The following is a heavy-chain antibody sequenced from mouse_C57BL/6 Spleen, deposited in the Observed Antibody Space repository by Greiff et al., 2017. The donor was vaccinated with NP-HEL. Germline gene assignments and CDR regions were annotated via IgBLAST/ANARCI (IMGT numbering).Heavy chain of an antibody. CDR3: ARGGLRPLYYAMDY. V-gene: IGHV3-6*01. J-gene: IGHJ4*01. Sequence: EVKLLESGPGLVKPSQSLSLTCSVTGYSITSGYYWNWIRQFPGNKLEWMGYISYDGSNNYNPSLKNRIPITRDTSKNQFFLKLNSVTTEDTATYYCARGGLRPLYYAMDYWGQGTSVTVSS. D-gene: IGHD1-1*01. CDR1: GYSITSGYY. CDR2: ISYDGSN.